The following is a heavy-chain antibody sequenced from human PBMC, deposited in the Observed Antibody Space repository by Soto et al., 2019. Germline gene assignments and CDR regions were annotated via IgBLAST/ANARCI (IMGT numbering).Heavy chain of an antibody. J-gene: IGHJ4*02. Sequence: QVQLVQSGAEVKKPGASVKVSCKASGYTFTSYGISWVRQAPGQGLEWMGWISANTGNTNFAQKLQGRVTMTTDTSTSTAYMELRSLRPDDTAVYYCSRDGRYSGSYGGYYFDYWGQGTLVTVSS. CDR3: SRDGRYSGSYGGYYFDY. CDR2: ISANTGNT. D-gene: IGHD1-26*01. CDR1: GYTFTSYG. V-gene: IGHV1-18*01.